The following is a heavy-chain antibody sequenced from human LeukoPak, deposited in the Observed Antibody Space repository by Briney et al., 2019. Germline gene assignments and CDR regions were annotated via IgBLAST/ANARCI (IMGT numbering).Heavy chain of an antibody. V-gene: IGHV3-30-3*01. Sequence: GGSLRLSCAASGFTFSSYAMSWVRQAPGKGLEWVAVISYDGSNKYYADSVKGRFTISRDNSKNTLYLQMNSLRAEDTAVYYCARDQDYYGSGSYYFDYWGQGTLVTVSS. J-gene: IGHJ4*02. CDR1: GFTFSSYA. CDR2: ISYDGSNK. CDR3: ARDQDYYGSGSYYFDY. D-gene: IGHD3-10*01.